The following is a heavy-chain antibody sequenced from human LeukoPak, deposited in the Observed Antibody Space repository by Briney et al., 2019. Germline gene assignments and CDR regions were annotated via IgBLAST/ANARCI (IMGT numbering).Heavy chain of an antibody. V-gene: IGHV5-51*01. J-gene: IGHJ4*02. CDR3: AKHYGASGSYSPPFDY. Sequence: GESLKISCKGSGYSFTNYWIGWVRQMPGKGPEWMGIIYPGDSDTRYNPSFQGQVTISADKSISTAYLQWNSLKASDTAIYFCAKHYGASGSYSPPFDYWGQGTLVTVSS. CDR2: IYPGDSDT. CDR1: GYSFTNYW. D-gene: IGHD3-10*01.